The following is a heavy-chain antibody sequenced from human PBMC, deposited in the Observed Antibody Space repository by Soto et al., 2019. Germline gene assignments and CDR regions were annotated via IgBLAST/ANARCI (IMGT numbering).Heavy chain of an antibody. CDR1: GYTFTSYD. J-gene: IGHJ6*02. Sequence: GASVKVSCKSSGYTFTSYDINWVRQATGQGLEWMGWMNPNSGNTGYAQKFQGRVTMTRNTSISTAYMELSSLRSEDTAVYYCARGLAVAEYDYYYGMEVWGQGTTVTVSS. V-gene: IGHV1-8*01. CDR2: MNPNSGNT. CDR3: ARGLAVAEYDYYYGMEV. D-gene: IGHD6-19*01.